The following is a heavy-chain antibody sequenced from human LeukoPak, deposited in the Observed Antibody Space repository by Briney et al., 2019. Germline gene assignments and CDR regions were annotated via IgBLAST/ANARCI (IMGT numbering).Heavy chain of an antibody. V-gene: IGHV3-21*04. Sequence: GGSLRLSCAASGFTFSTYTMNWVRQAPGKGLEWVSSISSSSSYIYYADSLKGRFTISRDNAKNSLYLQTSSLRAEDTALYYCVRETPIAVAGTIYFYFYMDVWGKGTTVTVSS. CDR3: VRETPIAVAGTIYFYFYMDV. J-gene: IGHJ6*03. CDR2: ISSSSSYI. D-gene: IGHD6-19*01. CDR1: GFTFSTYT.